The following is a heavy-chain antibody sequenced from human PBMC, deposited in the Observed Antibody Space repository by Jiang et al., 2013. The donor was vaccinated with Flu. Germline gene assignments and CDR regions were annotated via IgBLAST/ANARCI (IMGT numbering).Heavy chain of an antibody. CDR3: AKGELLSVAGHDAFDI. CDR2: ISGSGGST. CDR1: GFTFSSYA. D-gene: IGHD2-15*01. Sequence: RLSCAASGFTFSSYAMSWVRQAPGKGLEWVSAISGSGGSTYYADSVKGRFAISRDNSKNTLYLQMNSLRAEDTAVYYCAKGELLSVAGHDAFDIWGQGTMVTVSS. V-gene: IGHV3-23*01. J-gene: IGHJ3*02.